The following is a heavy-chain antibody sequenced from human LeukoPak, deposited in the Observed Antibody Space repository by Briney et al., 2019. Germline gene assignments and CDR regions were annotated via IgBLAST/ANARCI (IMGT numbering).Heavy chain of an antibody. CDR2: ISYDGSDK. D-gene: IGHD2-15*01. Sequence: GGSLRLSCAASGFTFSRYGMHWVRQAPGKGLEWVVVISYDGSDKYYADAVKGRFTISRDNSKNTLYLQMNSLRAEDTAVYYCAKDGSGVVAASDWGQGTLVTVSS. CDR1: GFTFSRYG. V-gene: IGHV3-30*18. CDR3: AKDGSGVVAASD. J-gene: IGHJ4*02.